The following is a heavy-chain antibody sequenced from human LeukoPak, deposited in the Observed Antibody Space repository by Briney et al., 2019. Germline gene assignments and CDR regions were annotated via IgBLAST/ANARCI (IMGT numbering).Heavy chain of an antibody. CDR3: ARVLHGEDAFDI. J-gene: IGHJ3*02. D-gene: IGHD3-10*01. CDR2: IYYSGST. V-gene: IGHV4-61*01. Sequence: PSETLSLTCTVSGGSVSRSPYYWGWIRQPPGKGLEWIGYIYYSGSTNYNPSLKSRVTISVDTSKNQFSLKLSSVTAADTAVYYCARVLHGEDAFDIWGQGTMVTVSS. CDR1: GGSVSRSPYY.